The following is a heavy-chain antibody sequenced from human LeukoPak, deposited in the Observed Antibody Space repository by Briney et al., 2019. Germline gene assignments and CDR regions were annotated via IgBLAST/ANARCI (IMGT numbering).Heavy chain of an antibody. D-gene: IGHD6-13*01. V-gene: IGHV1-69*13. CDR1: GGTFSSYA. CDR2: IIPIFGTT. J-gene: IGHJ4*02. Sequence: SVKVSCKASGGTFSSYAISWVRQAPGQGLEWMGGIIPIFGTTNYAQKFQGRVTITVDESTSTAYMELSSLRSEDTAVYYCARDEKHGPSSSWYEYYFDYWGQGTLVTVSS. CDR3: ARDEKHGPSSSWYEYYFDY.